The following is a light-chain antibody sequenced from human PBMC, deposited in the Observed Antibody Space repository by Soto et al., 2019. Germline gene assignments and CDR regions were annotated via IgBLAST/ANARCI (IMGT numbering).Light chain of an antibody. CDR2: SNN. V-gene: IGLV1-47*02. CDR3: AAWDDSLGGPV. J-gene: IGLJ2*01. CDR1: SSNIGRRF. Sequence: QSVLTQPPSASATPGQRVTISCSGSSSNIGRRFVYWYQHLPGTAPKLLIYSNNQRPSGVPDRFSGSKSGTSASLAISGPRSDDEADYYCAAWDDSLGGPVFGGGTKLTVL.